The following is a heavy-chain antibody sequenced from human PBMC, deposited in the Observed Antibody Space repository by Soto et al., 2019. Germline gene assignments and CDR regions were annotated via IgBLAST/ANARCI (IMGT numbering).Heavy chain of an antibody. CDR1: GYTFTNYY. V-gene: IGHV1-46*01. Sequence: QVHLVQSGAEVKKPGASVKVSCKASGYTFTNYYIHWVRQAPGQGLEWLGIIRPSGGRTEYAQRCQGRVTITRDTSTSTVYMELTSLTSEDTAVYYCAREPNESYYFDYWGQGTLVTVSS. CDR3: AREPNESYYFDY. D-gene: IGHD5-18*01. J-gene: IGHJ4*02. CDR2: IRPSGGRT.